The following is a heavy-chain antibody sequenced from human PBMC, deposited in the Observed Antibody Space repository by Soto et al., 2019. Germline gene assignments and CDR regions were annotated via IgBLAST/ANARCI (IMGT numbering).Heavy chain of an antibody. Sequence: GASVKVSCKASGYTFTSYGISWVRQAPGQGLEWMGWISAYNGNTNYAQKLQGRVTMTTDTSTSTAYMELRSLRSDDTAVYYCARGRPAYSRTSWFDPWGQGTLVTVSS. CDR1: GYTFTSYG. CDR3: ARGRPAYSRTSWFDP. J-gene: IGHJ5*02. CDR2: ISAYNGNT. D-gene: IGHD5-18*01. V-gene: IGHV1-18*04.